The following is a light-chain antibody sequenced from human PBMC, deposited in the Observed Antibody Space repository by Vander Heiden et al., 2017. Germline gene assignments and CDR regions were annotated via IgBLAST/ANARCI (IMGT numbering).Light chain of an antibody. V-gene: IGLV2-14*03. CDR2: DVS. Sequence: QSALTQPASVSGSPGQSITIPCPGRSSDIGGYNYVSWYQQHPGKAPKLMIHDVSDRPSGVSNRFSGSKSGNTASLTISGLQAEDEADYYCCSYTSSSTLYVFGTGTKVTVL. CDR1: SSDIGGYNY. J-gene: IGLJ1*01. CDR3: CSYTSSSTLYV.